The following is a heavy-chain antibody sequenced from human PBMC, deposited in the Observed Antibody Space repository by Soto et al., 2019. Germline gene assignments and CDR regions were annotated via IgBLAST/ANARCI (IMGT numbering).Heavy chain of an antibody. D-gene: IGHD1-26*01. CDR1: GYTFTSYG. CDR2: INPSIGST. Sequence: ASVKVSCKASGYTFTSYGMHWVRQAPGQGLEWMGVINPSIGSTNYAQKFQGRVIMTRDTSTSTVYMELSTLRSDDTAVYYCARLYSGSRLDYWGQGTLVTVSS. V-gene: IGHV1-46*01. CDR3: ARLYSGSRLDY. J-gene: IGHJ4*02.